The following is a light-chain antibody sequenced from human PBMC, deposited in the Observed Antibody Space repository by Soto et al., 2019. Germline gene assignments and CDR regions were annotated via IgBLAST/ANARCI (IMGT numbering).Light chain of an antibody. V-gene: IGKV1-33*01. CDR2: DAS. CDR1: HDIRNY. J-gene: IGKJ4*01. Sequence: DIQMTQSPSSLSASVGDRVTITCQASHDIRNYLNWYQQKQGQAPRLLIHDASRLQTGVPSRFSGSGSGTDFILTITSLQPDDIATYHCQQYDNLPLTFGGGTKVEI. CDR3: QQYDNLPLT.